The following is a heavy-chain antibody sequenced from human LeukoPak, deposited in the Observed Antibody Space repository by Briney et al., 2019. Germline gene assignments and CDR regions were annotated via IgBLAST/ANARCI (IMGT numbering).Heavy chain of an antibody. CDR3: AKDYQRGVDYSNSLEH. CDR1: GFTLSHFG. V-gene: IGHV3-33*06. J-gene: IGHJ5*02. CDR2: IWSDATNQ. Sequence: GTFLTLSCEASGFTLSHFGMHCVRQAPGKGLEWVAVIWSDATNQYYADSVKGRFTISRDNFKRTVSLEMNSLRAEDTAVYYCAKDYQRGVDYSNSLEHWGQGSLVIVSS. D-gene: IGHD4-11*01.